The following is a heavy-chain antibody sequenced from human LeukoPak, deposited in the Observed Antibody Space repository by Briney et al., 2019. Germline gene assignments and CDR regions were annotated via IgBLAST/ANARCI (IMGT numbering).Heavy chain of an antibody. J-gene: IGHJ4*02. Sequence: GESLKISCKGSGYSFTNYWIGWVRQMPGKGLEWMGIIYPGDSDTRYSPSFQGQVTISADKSISTAYLQWSSLKASDTAIYYCARPGYCSGGSCQLHYWGQGTLVTVSS. CDR3: ARPGYCSGGSCQLHY. CDR1: GYSFTNYW. D-gene: IGHD2-15*01. V-gene: IGHV5-51*01. CDR2: IYPGDSDT.